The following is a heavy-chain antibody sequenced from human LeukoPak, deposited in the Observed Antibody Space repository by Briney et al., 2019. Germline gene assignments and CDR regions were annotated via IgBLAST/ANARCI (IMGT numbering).Heavy chain of an antibody. Sequence: GGSLRLSCAASGFTFSSYEMNWVRQAPGKGLEWVSYISSSGSTIYYAGSVKGRFTISRDNAKNSLYLQMNSLRAGDTAVYYCAREGGWFLDYWGQGTLVTVSS. CDR1: GFTFSSYE. J-gene: IGHJ4*02. CDR2: ISSSGSTI. D-gene: IGHD6-19*01. V-gene: IGHV3-48*03. CDR3: AREGGWFLDY.